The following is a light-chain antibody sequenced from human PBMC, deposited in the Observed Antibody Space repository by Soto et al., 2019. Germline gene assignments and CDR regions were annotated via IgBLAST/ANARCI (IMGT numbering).Light chain of an antibody. V-gene: IGLV2-23*01. CDR2: EGS. Sequence: QSALTQPASVSGSPGQSITISCTGSSSDVGSYNLVSWYQQLPGEAPKLMIYEGSKRPSGVSNRFSGSKSGNTASLTISGLHAEDEADYYCCSFERSITLVFGGGTQLTVL. J-gene: IGLJ2*01. CDR1: SSDVGSYNL. CDR3: CSFERSITLV.